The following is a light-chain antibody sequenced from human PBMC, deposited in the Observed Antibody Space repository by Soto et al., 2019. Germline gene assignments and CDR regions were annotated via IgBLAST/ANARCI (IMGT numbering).Light chain of an antibody. V-gene: IGKV3-15*01. Sequence: EIVMTQSPATLSVSPGERATLSCRASQSVSSNLAWYQQKPGQAPRLLIYGASTRATGIPATFSGSGSGTAFTLTISSLQSEDFAVYYCQQYNNWPGTFGPGTKVDIK. CDR2: GAS. CDR3: QQYNNWPGT. CDR1: QSVSSN. J-gene: IGKJ3*01.